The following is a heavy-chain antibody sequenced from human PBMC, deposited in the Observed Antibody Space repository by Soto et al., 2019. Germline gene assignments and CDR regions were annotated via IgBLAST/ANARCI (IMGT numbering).Heavy chain of an antibody. J-gene: IGHJ6*02. CDR2: IYYSGST. CDR3: AREFQLLFGVVDV. D-gene: IGHD3-3*01. CDR1: GGPISSYY. V-gene: IGHV4-59*01. Sequence: PSETLSLTCTVSGGPISSYYWSWIRQPPGKGLEWIGYIYYSGSTNYNPSLKSRVTISVDTSKNQFSLKLSSVTAADTAVYYCAREFQLLFGVVDVWGQGTTVTVSS.